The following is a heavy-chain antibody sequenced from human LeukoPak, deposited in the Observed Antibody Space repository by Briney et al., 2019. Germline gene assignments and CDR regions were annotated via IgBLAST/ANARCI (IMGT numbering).Heavy chain of an antibody. CDR2: ISGSGGST. CDR1: GFTFSSYG. CDR3: AKGYSSGWYFFDN. V-gene: IGHV3-23*01. Sequence: GGSLRLSCAASGFTFSSYGMHWVRQAPGKGLEWVSAISGSGGSTHYADSVKGRFTISRGDSKNTLYLQMNSLRAEDTAVYYCAKGYSSGWYFFDNWGQGILVTVSS. J-gene: IGHJ4*02. D-gene: IGHD6-19*01.